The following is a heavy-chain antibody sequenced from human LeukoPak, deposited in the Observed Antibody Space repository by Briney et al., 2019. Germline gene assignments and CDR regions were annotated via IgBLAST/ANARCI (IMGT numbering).Heavy chain of an antibody. J-gene: IGHJ4*02. CDR2: VTLSGSNT. CDR3: ARAHYYYDSSGRGTRDY. V-gene: IGHV3-23*01. CDR1: GFTFSTYA. Sequence: GGSLRLSCAASGFTFSTYAMSWVRQAPGKGLEWVSAVTLSGSNTFYADSVKGRFTISRDNAKNSLYLQMNSLRAEDTAVYYCARAHYYYDSSGRGTRDYWGQGALVTVSS. D-gene: IGHD3-22*01.